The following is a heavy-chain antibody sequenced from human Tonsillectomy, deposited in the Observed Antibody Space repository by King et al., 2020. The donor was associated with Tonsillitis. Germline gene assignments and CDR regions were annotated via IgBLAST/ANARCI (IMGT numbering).Heavy chain of an antibody. CDR2: INSDGSST. J-gene: IGHJ4*02. Sequence: VQLVESGGGLVQPGGSLRLSCAASGFTFSSYWMHWVRQAPGKGLVWVSRINSDGSSTSYADSVKGRFTISRDNAKNTLYLQMNSLRAEDTAVYYCARAPVVVVAATREFDYWGQGTLVTVSS. D-gene: IGHD2-15*01. CDR1: GFTFSSYW. V-gene: IGHV3-74*01. CDR3: ARAPVVVVAATREFDY.